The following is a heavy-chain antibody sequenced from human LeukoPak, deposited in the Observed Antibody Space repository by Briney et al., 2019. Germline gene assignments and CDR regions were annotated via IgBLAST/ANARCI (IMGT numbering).Heavy chain of an antibody. V-gene: IGHV3-7*01. CDR3: ATDAGWGYYDL. Sequence: GGFLRLSCVASGFTFSTSLVTWVRQAPGKGLEWVANIDKHGFGKYYVDSVRGRFAISRDYASNSVFLQMDSLRAEDTSVYYCATDAGWGYYDLWGQGTPVTVSS. D-gene: IGHD1-26*01. CDR2: IDKHGFGK. J-gene: IGHJ4*02. CDR1: GFTFSTSL.